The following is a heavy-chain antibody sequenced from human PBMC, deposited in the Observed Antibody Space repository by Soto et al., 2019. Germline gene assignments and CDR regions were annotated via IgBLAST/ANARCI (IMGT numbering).Heavy chain of an antibody. Sequence: GVSLRLSCAASGFTFSSYGMHWVRQAPGKGLEWVAVISYDGSNKYYADSVKGRFTISRDNSKNTLYLQMNSLRAEDTVVYYCAKAVGERYPWSRGFVDCGQGARITV. CDR2: ISYDGSNK. CDR3: AKAVGERYPWSRGFVD. J-gene: IGHJ4*02. V-gene: IGHV3-30*18. CDR1: GFTFSSYG. D-gene: IGHD1-26*01.